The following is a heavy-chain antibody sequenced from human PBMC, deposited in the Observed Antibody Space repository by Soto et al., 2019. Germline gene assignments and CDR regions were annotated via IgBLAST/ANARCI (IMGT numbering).Heavy chain of an antibody. V-gene: IGHV3-15*07. CDR1: GFFFTGAW. CDR3: STMAGTPPPP. J-gene: IGHJ5*02. Sequence: EAQLVESGGGLVKPGGSLRLSCAASGFFFTGAWMKWVRQAPGKGLEWVGRIKDTPDGGSNDYAAPVKGRFTISRDDSKKMLYLQMDNLKIEDTAVYYCSTMAGTPPPPWGQGTLVTVSS. CDR2: IKDTPDGGSN.